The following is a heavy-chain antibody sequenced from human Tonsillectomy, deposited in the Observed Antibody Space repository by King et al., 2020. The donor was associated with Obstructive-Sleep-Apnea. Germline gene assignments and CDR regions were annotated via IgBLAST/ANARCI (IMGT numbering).Heavy chain of an antibody. CDR2: ISGSGGST. V-gene: IGHV3-23*04. J-gene: IGHJ4*02. D-gene: IGHD3-22*01. CDR3: AKGPVPYYYDSSGYQYFDY. Sequence: EVQLVESGGGLVQPGVSLRLSCAASGFTFSSYAMSWVRQAPGKGLEGVSAISGSGGSTYYADSVKGRFTIPRDNSKNTLYLQMNSLRAEDTAVYYCAKGPVPYYYDSSGYQYFDYWGQGTLVTVSS. CDR1: GFTFSSYA.